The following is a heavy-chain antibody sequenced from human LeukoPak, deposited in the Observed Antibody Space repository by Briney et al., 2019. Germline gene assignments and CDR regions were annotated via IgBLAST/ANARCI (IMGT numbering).Heavy chain of an antibody. Sequence: GGSLRLSCVASGFSFSSNWMSWVRQAPGKGLEWVGNIQPDGSEEYPVDSVKGRFTISRDNARNSLFLQMNSLRVEDTAVYYCASQTYAKFDPWGQGTLVTVSS. CDR2: IQPDGSEE. CDR1: GFSFSSNW. V-gene: IGHV3-7*01. J-gene: IGHJ5*02. CDR3: ASQTYAKFDP. D-gene: IGHD3-16*01.